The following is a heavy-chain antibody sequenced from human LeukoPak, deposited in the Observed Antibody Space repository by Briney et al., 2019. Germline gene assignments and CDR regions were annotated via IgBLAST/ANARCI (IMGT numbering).Heavy chain of an antibody. CDR1: GFTFSSYG. D-gene: IGHD3-22*01. CDR2: IWYDGSNK. Sequence: GGSLRLSCAASGFTFSSYGMHWVRQAPGKGLEWVAVIWYDGSNKYYADSVKGRFTISRDNSKNTLYLQMNSLRAEDTTVYYCASHYDSSGFDYWGQGTLLTVSS. J-gene: IGHJ4*02. V-gene: IGHV3-33*01. CDR3: ASHYDSSGFDY.